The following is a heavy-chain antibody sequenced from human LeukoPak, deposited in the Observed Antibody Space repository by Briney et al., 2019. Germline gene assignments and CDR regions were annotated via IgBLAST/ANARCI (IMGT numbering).Heavy chain of an antibody. CDR2: IYYSGST. V-gene: IGHV4-30-4*01. Sequence: PSETLSLTCTVSGGSISSGDYYWSWIRQPPGKGLEWIGYIYYSGSTYYNPSLKSRVTISVDTSKNQFSLKLSSVTAADTAVYYCARVEAAGTGVVDPWGQGTLVTVSS. CDR1: GGSISSGDYY. D-gene: IGHD6-13*01. CDR3: ARVEAAGTGVVDP. J-gene: IGHJ5*02.